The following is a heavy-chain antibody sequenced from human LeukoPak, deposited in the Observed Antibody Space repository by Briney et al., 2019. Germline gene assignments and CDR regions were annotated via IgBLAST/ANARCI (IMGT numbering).Heavy chain of an antibody. CDR3: AREMRHCSSTSCDTGYYYMDV. V-gene: IGHV4-4*07. D-gene: IGHD2-2*02. CDR2: IYTSGST. CDR1: GGSIRSYY. Sequence: SETLSLPCTVSGGSIRSYYWRWIRPPAGKGLEWIGRIYTSGSTNYNPSLPSRVTMSVDTSENQFSLQLSSVTAADTAVYYCAREMRHCSSTSCDTGYYYMDVWGKGTTVTVSS. J-gene: IGHJ6*03.